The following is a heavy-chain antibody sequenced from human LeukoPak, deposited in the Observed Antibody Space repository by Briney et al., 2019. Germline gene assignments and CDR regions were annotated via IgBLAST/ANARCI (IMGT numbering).Heavy chain of an antibody. J-gene: IGHJ4*02. CDR2: ISGSGGST. V-gene: IGHV3-23*01. Sequence: GGSLRLSCAASGFTFSSYAMSWVRQAPGRGLEWVSAISGSGGSTYYADSVKGRFTISRDNSKNTLYMQMNSLRAEDTAVYYCAKVSSSSPYFDYWGQGTLVTVSS. CDR1: GFTFSSYA. D-gene: IGHD6-6*01. CDR3: AKVSSSSPYFDY.